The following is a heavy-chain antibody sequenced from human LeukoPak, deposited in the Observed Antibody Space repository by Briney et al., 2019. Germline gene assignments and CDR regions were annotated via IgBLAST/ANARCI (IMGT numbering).Heavy chain of an antibody. CDR1: GFTVTNTY. J-gene: IGHJ4*02. CDR2: IWSRGDT. Sequence: PGGSLRLSCAASGFTVTNTYMSWVRQAPGKGLEWVSVIWSRGDTYYADAVKGRFTLSRDNSKNTLDLQMNSLRPEDTAVYYFALFRGNWALAYWGQGTMVTVSS. D-gene: IGHD3-10*01. CDR3: ALFRGNWALAY. V-gene: IGHV3-66*02.